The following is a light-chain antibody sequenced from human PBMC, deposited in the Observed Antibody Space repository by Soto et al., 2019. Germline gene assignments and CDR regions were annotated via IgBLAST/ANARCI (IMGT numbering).Light chain of an antibody. CDR1: RSDVGGYDY. J-gene: IGLJ2*01. Sequence: QYALTQPASVSGSPGQSLTISCTGTRSDVGGYDYVSWYQHHPGKAPKLIIYDVTTRPSGVSNRFSGSKSGNTASLTISGLQAEDEADYYCNSYTRSSSVVFGGGTKLTVL. V-gene: IGLV2-14*03. CDR2: DVT. CDR3: NSYTRSSSVV.